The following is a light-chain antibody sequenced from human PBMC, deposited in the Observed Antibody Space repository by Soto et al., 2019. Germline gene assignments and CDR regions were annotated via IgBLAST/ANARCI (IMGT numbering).Light chain of an antibody. V-gene: IGKV1-39*01. J-gene: IGKJ1*01. Sequence: DIQMTQSASSLSACVGDRVTITCRASQSISSYLNWYQQKPGKAPKLLIYAASSLQSGVPSRFSGSGSGTDFTLTISSLQPEDFATYYCQQSYSTPRTFGQGTKVGIK. CDR1: QSISSY. CDR2: AAS. CDR3: QQSYSTPRT.